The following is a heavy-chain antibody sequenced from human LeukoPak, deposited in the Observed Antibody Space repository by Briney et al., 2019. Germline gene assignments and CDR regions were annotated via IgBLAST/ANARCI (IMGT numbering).Heavy chain of an antibody. CDR2: IGTAGDT. V-gene: IGHV3-13*04. CDR1: GFTFSSYD. D-gene: IGHD3-10*01. CDR3: ARAAVVRGVKSTLFDY. Sequence: PGGSLRLSCAASGFTFSSYDMHWVRQATGKGLEWVSAIGTAGDTYYPGSAKGRFTISRENAKNSLYLQMNSLRAGDTAVYYCARAAVVRGVKSTLFDYWGQGTLVTVSS. J-gene: IGHJ4*02.